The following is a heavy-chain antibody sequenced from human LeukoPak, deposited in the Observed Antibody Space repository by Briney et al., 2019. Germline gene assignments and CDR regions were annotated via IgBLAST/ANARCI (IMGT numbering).Heavy chain of an antibody. CDR1: GYSFSVYG. Sequence: VASVKVSCKASGYSFSVYGLSWVRQAPGQGLEWMGWINPNSGGTNYAQKFQGRVTMTRDTSISTAYMELSRLRSDDTAVYYCARDYYILTGYQALVYWGQGTLVTVSS. CDR3: ARDYYILTGYQALVY. V-gene: IGHV1-2*02. D-gene: IGHD3-9*01. CDR2: INPNSGGT. J-gene: IGHJ4*02.